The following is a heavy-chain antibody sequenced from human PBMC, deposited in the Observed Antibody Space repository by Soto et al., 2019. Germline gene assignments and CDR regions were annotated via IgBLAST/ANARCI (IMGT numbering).Heavy chain of an antibody. CDR1: GLSRPNGGLG. J-gene: IGHJ5*02. D-gene: IGHD2-2*01. CDR3: ALIKDCSRTDCYLASFDP. V-gene: IGHV2-26*01. CDR2: IFSNDDK. Sequence: SGPTLVNPTETLTLTSTVSGLSRPNGGLGVSWIGQPPGKALEWLAHIFSNDDKSYSTSLKSRLTISKDISRSQVVLTMTNMDPVDSATYYCALIKDCSRTDCYLASFDPWGQGTLVTVSS.